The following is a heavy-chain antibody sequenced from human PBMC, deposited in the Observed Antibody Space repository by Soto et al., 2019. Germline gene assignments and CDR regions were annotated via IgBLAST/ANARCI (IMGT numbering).Heavy chain of an antibody. CDR2: ISAYNGNT. CDR1: GYTFTSYG. J-gene: IGHJ3*02. Sequence: GASVKVSCKACGYTFTSYGISWVRQAPGQGLEWMGWISAYNGNTNYAQKLQGRVTMTTDTSTSTAHVELRSLRSADTAVYYCARDRGLLFMEWFHKANAFDILSQGPMVTVS. CDR3: ARDRGLLFMEWFHKANAFDI. V-gene: IGHV1-18*01. D-gene: IGHD3-3*01.